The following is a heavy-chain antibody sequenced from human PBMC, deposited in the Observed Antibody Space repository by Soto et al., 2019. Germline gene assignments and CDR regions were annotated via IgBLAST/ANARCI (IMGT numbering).Heavy chain of an antibody. Sequence: PSETLSLTCTVSGGSISSYYWSWIRQPPGKGLEWIGYIYYSGSTNYNPSLKSRVTMSVDTSKNQFSLKLSSVTAADTAVYYCARDPGGFDPLFDYWGQGTLVTVSS. V-gene: IGHV4-59*01. J-gene: IGHJ4*02. CDR1: GGSISSYY. CDR3: ARDPGGFDPLFDY. D-gene: IGHD3-9*01. CDR2: IYYSGST.